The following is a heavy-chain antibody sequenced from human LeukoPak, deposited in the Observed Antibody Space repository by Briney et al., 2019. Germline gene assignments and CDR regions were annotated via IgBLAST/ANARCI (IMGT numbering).Heavy chain of an antibody. D-gene: IGHD5-12*01. CDR3: ARDSKLRADSGYDLADY. V-gene: IGHV3-21*01. J-gene: IGHJ4*02. Sequence: PGGSLRTSCVTSGFTFSAYNMNWVRQAPGKGLEWVSCISSSSNYIYYADSVKGRFTISRDNAKNSLYLQLNSLRAEDTAVYYCARDSKLRADSGYDLADYGGQVTLVTVSS. CDR2: ISSSSNYI. CDR1: GFTFSAYN.